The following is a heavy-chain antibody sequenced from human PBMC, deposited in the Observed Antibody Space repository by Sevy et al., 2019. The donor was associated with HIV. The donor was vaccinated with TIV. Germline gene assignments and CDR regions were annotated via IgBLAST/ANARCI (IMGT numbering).Heavy chain of an antibody. Sequence: GGSLRLSCAASGFTFSNAWMSWVRQAPGKGLEWVGRIKSKTDGGTTDYAAPVKGSFTISRDDSKNTMYLQMNSLKTEDTAVYYCTSTVSYYDILTGYYQGPLGYWGQGTLVTVSS. D-gene: IGHD3-9*01. CDR1: GFTFSNAW. J-gene: IGHJ4*02. V-gene: IGHV3-15*01. CDR3: TSTVSYYDILTGYYQGPLGY. CDR2: IKSKTDGGTT.